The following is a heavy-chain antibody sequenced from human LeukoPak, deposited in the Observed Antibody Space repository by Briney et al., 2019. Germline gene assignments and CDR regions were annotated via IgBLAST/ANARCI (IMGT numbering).Heavy chain of an antibody. D-gene: IGHD2-8*01. V-gene: IGHV4-59*08. Sequence: SETLSLTCTVSGGSISSYYWSWIRQPPGKGLEWIGYIYYSGSTNYNPSLKSRVTISVDTSKNQFSLKLSSVTAADTAVYYCAGEGLYEGEFDYWGQGTLVTVSS. CDR3: AGEGLYEGEFDY. J-gene: IGHJ4*02. CDR2: IYYSGST. CDR1: GGSISSYY.